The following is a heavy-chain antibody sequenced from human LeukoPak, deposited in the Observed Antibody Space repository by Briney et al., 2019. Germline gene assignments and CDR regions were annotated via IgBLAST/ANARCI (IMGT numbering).Heavy chain of an antibody. V-gene: IGHV4-34*01. D-gene: IGHD6-19*01. CDR2: IHHSGST. J-gene: IGHJ5*02. Sequence: SETLSLTCAVYGGSCSGYYWSWIRQPPGKGLECIGEIHHSGSTNYNPSLKSRVTLSVDTSKNQFSLKLSSVTAADTAVYYCAIRQRQWLVRTYNWFDPWGQGTLVTVSS. CDR3: AIRQRQWLVRTYNWFDP. CDR1: GGSCSGYY.